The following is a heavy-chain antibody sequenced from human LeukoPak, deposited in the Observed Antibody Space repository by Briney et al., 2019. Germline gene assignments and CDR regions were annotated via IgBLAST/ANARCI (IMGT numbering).Heavy chain of an antibody. V-gene: IGHV3-7*05. CDR1: GFTFSNYW. J-gene: IGHJ4*02. Sequence: GGSLRLSCAASGFTFSNYWMTWVRQAPGKGLEWVANIKQDGIEKYYVGSVKGRFTISRDNAKNSLFLQMDSLSAEDTAVYYCARITTRYFDYWGQGTLVTVSS. CDR2: IKQDGIEK. D-gene: IGHD1-1*01. CDR3: ARITTRYFDY.